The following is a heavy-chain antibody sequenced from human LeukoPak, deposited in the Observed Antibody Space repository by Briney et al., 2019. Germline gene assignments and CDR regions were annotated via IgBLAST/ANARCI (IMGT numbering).Heavy chain of an antibody. CDR1: GGSFSGYY. D-gene: IGHD4-17*01. Sequence: SETLSLTCAVYGGSFSGYYWSWIRQPPGKGLEWIGEINHSGSTNYNPSLKSRVTISVDTSKNQFSLKLSSVTAADTAVYYCAGGTVTTSTPFDYWGQGTLVTVAS. J-gene: IGHJ4*02. CDR3: AGGTVTTSTPFDY. CDR2: INHSGST. V-gene: IGHV4-34*01.